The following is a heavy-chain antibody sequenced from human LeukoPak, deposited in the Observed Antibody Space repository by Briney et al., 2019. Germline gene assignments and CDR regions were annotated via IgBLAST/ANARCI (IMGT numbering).Heavy chain of an antibody. J-gene: IGHJ4*02. CDR1: GYTFTSYG. Sequence: ASVKVSCKASGYTFTSYGISWVRQAPGQGLEWMGWISAYNGNTNYAQKLQGRVTMTTDTSTSTAYMELRSLRSDDTAVYYCAREGIVEYGSASFDYWGRGTLVTVSS. CDR3: AREGIVEYGSASFDY. CDR2: ISAYNGNT. V-gene: IGHV1-18*01. D-gene: IGHD3-10*01.